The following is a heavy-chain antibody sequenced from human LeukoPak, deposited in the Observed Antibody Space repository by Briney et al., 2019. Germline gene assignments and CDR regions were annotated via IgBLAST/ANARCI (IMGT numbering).Heavy chain of an antibody. Sequence: GGSLRLSCAASGFTFNDYWMSWVRQAPGKGLEWVANIREDGSEKYYVDSVKGQFTISRDNAKNSLFLQMNYLRAEDTAIYYCARDLAGHYYGSGSSFDYWGQGTLVTVSS. J-gene: IGHJ4*02. V-gene: IGHV3-7*01. CDR3: ARDLAGHYYGSGSSFDY. D-gene: IGHD3-10*01. CDR2: IREDGSEK. CDR1: GFTFNDYW.